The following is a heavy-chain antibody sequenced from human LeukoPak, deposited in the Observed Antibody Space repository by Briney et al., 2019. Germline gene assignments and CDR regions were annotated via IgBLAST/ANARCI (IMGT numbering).Heavy chain of an antibody. Sequence: PGGSLRLSCSASGFTFSSYTMNWVRQAPGKGPEWVAYTSAYSNNIYYADSLKGRFTISRDNSKKSLYLQMSSLRAEDTAVYYCARGRLRGFTGYDRGDFDVWGQGTLVTVSS. D-gene: IGHD5-12*01. CDR2: TSAYSNNI. CDR1: GFTFSSYT. CDR3: ARGRLRGFTGYDRGDFDV. V-gene: IGHV3-21*01. J-gene: IGHJ4*02.